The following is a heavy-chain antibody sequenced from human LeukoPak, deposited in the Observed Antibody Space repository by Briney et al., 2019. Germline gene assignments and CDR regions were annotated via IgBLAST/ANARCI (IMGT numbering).Heavy chain of an antibody. Sequence: GRSLGLSCAASGFTFSIYAMHWVRQAPGKGLEWVAVISYDGSNKYYADSAKGRFTISRDNSKNTLYLQMNSLRAEDTAVYYCAREGIVVVPLDVWGKGTTVTVSS. CDR3: AREGIVVVPLDV. D-gene: IGHD2-2*01. CDR2: ISYDGSNK. J-gene: IGHJ6*04. V-gene: IGHV3-30*01. CDR1: GFTFSIYA.